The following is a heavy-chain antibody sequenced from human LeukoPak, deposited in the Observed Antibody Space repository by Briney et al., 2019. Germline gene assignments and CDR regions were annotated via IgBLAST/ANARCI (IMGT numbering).Heavy chain of an antibody. D-gene: IGHD1-26*01. Sequence: ASVKVSCKASGYTFTCYYMHWVRQAPGQGLEWMGWINPNSGGTNYAQKFQGRVTMTRDTSISTAYMELSRLRSDDTAVYYCARGWELLGGQVFDYWGQGTLVTVSS. CDR3: ARGWELLGGQVFDY. CDR2: INPNSGGT. J-gene: IGHJ4*02. CDR1: GYTFTCYY. V-gene: IGHV1-2*02.